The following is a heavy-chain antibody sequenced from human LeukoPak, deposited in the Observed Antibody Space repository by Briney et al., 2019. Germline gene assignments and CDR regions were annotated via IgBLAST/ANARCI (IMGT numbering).Heavy chain of an antibody. CDR3: ARRVLTGSDWFDP. CDR1: GYAFSNYW. J-gene: IGHJ5*02. V-gene: IGHV5-51*01. CDR2: IYPPDSDV. Sequence: GESLKISCKASGYAFSNYWIGWVRQMPGKGLEWMGIIYPPDSDVEYSPSFRGLVTISVDKSVSTAYLQWSSLKASDTAIYYCARRVLTGSDWFDPWGQGTLVTVSS. D-gene: IGHD3-9*01.